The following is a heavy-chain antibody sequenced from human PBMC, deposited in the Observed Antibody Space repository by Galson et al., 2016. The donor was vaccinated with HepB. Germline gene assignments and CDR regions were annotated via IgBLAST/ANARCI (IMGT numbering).Heavy chain of an antibody. V-gene: IGHV3-7*01. CDR2: INQDGSKK. Sequence: SLRLSCAASGFTFRSYWMSWVRQAPGKGLEWVANINQDGSKKYSVDSVKGRFTISRDNGKNSLYLQMSSLRVEDAGVYYCARRLDTQRRIAGWGWGMDVWGQGTTVTVS. CDR3: ARRLDTQRRIAGWGWGMDV. CDR1: GFTFRSYW. D-gene: IGHD6-19*01. J-gene: IGHJ6*02.